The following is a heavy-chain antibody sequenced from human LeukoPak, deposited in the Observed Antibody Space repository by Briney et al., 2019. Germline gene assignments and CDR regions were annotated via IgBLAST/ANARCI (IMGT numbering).Heavy chain of an antibody. D-gene: IGHD1-26*01. Sequence: GGSLRLSCAASGFTFSSYWMHWVRQAPGKGLVWVSRINFDGSSTSCADSVKGRFTISRDNAKNTVYLQMNNLRAEDTAVYYCARDWGIVGAMDFQHWGQGTLVTVSS. CDR2: INFDGSST. V-gene: IGHV3-74*01. CDR1: GFTFSSYW. J-gene: IGHJ1*01. CDR3: ARDWGIVGAMDFQH.